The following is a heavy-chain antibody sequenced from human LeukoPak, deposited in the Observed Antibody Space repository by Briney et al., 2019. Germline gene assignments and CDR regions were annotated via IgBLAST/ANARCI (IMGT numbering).Heavy chain of an antibody. D-gene: IGHD3-9*01. CDR2: ISSSGSTI. J-gene: IGHJ2*01. CDR1: GFTFSDYY. V-gene: IGHV3-11*01. CDR3: ARARIESYYDILSDWYFDP. Sequence: GGSLRLSCTASGFTFSDYYMSWIRQAPGKGLEWVSYISSSGSTIYYADSVKGRFTISRDNAKNSLYLQMNSLRAEDTAVYYCARARIESYYDILSDWYFDPWGRGTLVTVSS.